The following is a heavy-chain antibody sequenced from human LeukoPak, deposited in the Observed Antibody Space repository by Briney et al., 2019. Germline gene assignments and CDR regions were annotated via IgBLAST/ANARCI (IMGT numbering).Heavy chain of an antibody. CDR2: INPNSGGT. D-gene: IGHD1-26*01. CDR1: GYTFTGYY. V-gene: IGHV1-2*06. J-gene: IGHJ3*02. CDR3: ARAGSGSYYDAFDI. Sequence: ASVKVSCKASGYTFTGYYTNWVRQAPGQGLEWMGRINPNSGGTNYAQKFQGRVTMTRDTSISTAYMELSRLRSDDTAVYYCARAGSGSYYDAFDIWGQGTMVTVSS.